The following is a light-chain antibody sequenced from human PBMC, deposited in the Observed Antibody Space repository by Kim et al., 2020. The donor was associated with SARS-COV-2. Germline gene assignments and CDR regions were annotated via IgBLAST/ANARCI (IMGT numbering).Light chain of an antibody. V-gene: IGKV3-20*01. CDR2: GAS. CDR1: QSVSSSY. Sequence: PGESATLSCRASQSVSSSYLAWYQQKPGQAPRLLIYGASSRAIGIPNRFSGSGSGTDFTLTISRLEPEDFAVYYCQQYGSSRFTFGPGTKVD. CDR3: QQYGSSRFT. J-gene: IGKJ3*01.